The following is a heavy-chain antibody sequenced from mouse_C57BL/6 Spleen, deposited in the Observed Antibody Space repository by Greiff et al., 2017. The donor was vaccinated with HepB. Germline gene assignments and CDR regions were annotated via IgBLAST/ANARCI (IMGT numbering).Heavy chain of an antibody. CDR1: GFTFSSYG. V-gene: IGHV5-6*01. CDR2: ISSGGSYT. J-gene: IGHJ2*01. D-gene: IGHD2-1*01. Sequence: EVKLMESGGDLVKPGGSLKLSCAASGFTFSSYGMSWVRQTPDKRLEWVATISSGGSYTYYPDSVKGRFTISRDNAKNTLYLQMSSLKSEDTAMYYCARGGGNFYYFDYWGQGTTLTVSS. CDR3: ARGGGNFYYFDY.